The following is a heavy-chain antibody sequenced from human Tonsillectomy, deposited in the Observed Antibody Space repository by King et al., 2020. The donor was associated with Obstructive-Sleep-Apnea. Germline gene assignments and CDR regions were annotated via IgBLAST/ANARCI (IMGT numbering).Heavy chain of an antibody. V-gene: IGHV2-70*11. CDR1: GFSLSTSGMC. J-gene: IGHJ4*02. CDR3: ARTRYGDYYFDY. D-gene: IGHD4-17*01. CDR2: IDWDDDK. Sequence: TLKESGPALVKPTQTLTLTCTFSGFSLSTSGMCVSWIRQPPGKALEWLARIDWDDDKNYRTSLKTRVTISKDTSKNQVVLTMTNMAPVDTATYYCARTRYGDYYFDYWGQGTLVTVSS.